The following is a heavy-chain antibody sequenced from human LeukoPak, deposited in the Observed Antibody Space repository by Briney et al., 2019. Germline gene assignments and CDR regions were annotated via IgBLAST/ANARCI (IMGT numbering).Heavy chain of an antibody. CDR1: GFTVSSNY. D-gene: IGHD6-13*01. Sequence: PGGSLRLSCAASGFTVSSNYMSWVRQAPGKGLEWVSIIYSGGSTYYADSVKGRFTISRDNSKNTLYLQMNSLRAEDTAVYYCAKGMKQQLVPYYFDYWGQGTLVTVSS. CDR2: IYSGGST. J-gene: IGHJ4*02. V-gene: IGHV3-53*01. CDR3: AKGMKQQLVPYYFDY.